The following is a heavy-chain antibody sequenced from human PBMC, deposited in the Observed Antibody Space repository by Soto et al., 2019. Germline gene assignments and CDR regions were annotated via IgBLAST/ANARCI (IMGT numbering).Heavy chain of an antibody. J-gene: IGHJ6*03. CDR2: ISGSGGST. CDR1: GFTFSSYA. Sequence: GGSLRLSCAASGFTFSSYAMSWVRQAPGKGLEWVSAISGSGGSTYYADSVKGRFTISRDNSKNTLYLQMNSLRAEDTAVYYCAKALPPPGHYYYYMDVWGKGTTVTVSS. D-gene: IGHD7-27*01. CDR3: AKALPPPGHYYYYMDV. V-gene: IGHV3-23*01.